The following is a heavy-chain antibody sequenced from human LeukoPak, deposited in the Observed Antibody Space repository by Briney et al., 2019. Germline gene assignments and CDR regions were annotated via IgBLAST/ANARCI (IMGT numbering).Heavy chain of an antibody. CDR3: ARGRRDGYNFYWYFDL. V-gene: IGHV4-61*02. CDR1: GGSISSGSYY. CDR2: IFPSGST. Sequence: SETLSLTCTVSGGSISSGSYYWSWIRQPAGKGLEWIGCIFPSGSTNYNSSLKSRVTISVDTSKNQFSLRVSSVTAADTAVYYCARGRRDGYNFYWYFDLWGRGTLVTVSS. D-gene: IGHD5-24*01. J-gene: IGHJ2*01.